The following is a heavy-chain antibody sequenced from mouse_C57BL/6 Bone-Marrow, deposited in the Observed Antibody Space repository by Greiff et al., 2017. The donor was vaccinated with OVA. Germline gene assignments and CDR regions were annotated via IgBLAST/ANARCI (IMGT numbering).Heavy chain of an antibody. Sequence: VQLQQSGAELVRPGASVKLSCTASGFNIKDDYMHWVKQRPEQGLEWIGWIDPENGDTEYASKFQGKATITADPSSNTAYLQLSSLTSEDTAVYYCTSIYSHYFDYWGQGTTLTVSS. CDR3: TSIYSHYFDY. J-gene: IGHJ2*01. V-gene: IGHV14-4*01. CDR2: IDPENGDT. D-gene: IGHD1-1*01. CDR1: GFNIKDDY.